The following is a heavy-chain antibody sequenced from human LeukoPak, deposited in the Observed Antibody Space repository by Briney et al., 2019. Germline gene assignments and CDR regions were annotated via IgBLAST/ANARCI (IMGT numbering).Heavy chain of an antibody. D-gene: IGHD5-24*01. Sequence: SVKVSCKASGGTFSSYAISWVRQAPGQGLEWMGGIIPIFGTANYAQKFQGRVTITADESTSTAYMELSSLRSEDTAVYYCARPRVGLEMATITQFDYWGQGTLVTVPS. CDR2: IIPIFGTA. CDR3: ARPRVGLEMATITQFDY. CDR1: GGTFSSYA. V-gene: IGHV1-69*13. J-gene: IGHJ4*02.